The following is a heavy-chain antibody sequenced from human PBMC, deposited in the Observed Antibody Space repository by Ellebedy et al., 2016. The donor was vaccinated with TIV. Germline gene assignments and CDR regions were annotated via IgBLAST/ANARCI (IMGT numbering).Heavy chain of an antibody. CDR1: GYTFTSYG. CDR2: ISAYNGNT. J-gene: IGHJ5*02. CDR3: ATGYYSSSWYPGWFDP. D-gene: IGHD6-13*01. Sequence: ASVKVSXKASGYTFTSYGISWVRQAPGQGLEWMGWISAYNGNTNYAQKLQGRVTITRDMSTSTAYMELSSLRSEDTAVYYCATGYYSSSWYPGWFDPWGQGTLVTVSS. V-gene: IGHV1-18*01.